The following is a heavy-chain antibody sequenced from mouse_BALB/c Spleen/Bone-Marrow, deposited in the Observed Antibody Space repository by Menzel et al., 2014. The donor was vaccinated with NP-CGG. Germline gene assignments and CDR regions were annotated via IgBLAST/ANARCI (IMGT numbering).Heavy chain of an antibody. V-gene: IGHV5-17*02. D-gene: IGHD3-1*01. CDR2: ISSGSSTI. CDR3: ARGAARATWFAY. J-gene: IGHJ3*01. Sequence: EVQLQQSGGGSVQPGGSRKLSCAASGFTFSRFGMHWVRRAPEKGLEWVAYISSGSSTIYYADTVKGRFTISRDNPKNTLFLQMTSLRSEDTAMYYCARGAARATWFAYWGQGTLVTVSA. CDR1: GFTFSRFG.